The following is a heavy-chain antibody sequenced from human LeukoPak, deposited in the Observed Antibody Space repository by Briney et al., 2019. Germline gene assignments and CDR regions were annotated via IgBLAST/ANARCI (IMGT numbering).Heavy chain of an antibody. D-gene: IGHD2-15*01. J-gene: IGHJ5*02. CDR1: GFTFSTYW. V-gene: IGHV3-23*01. CDR2: IRPSGDNT. CDR3: ARVAGWHWFDP. Sequence: PSGGSLRLSCAASGFTFSTYWMSWVRQAPGRGLEWVSSIRPSGDNTYYGDSVKGRFTISRDNSKNTVYLQMNNMRVDDTAVYYCARVAGWHWFDPWGQGTLVTVSS.